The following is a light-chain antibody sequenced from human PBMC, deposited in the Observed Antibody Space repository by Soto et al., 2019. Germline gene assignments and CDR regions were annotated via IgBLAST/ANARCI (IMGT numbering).Light chain of an antibody. J-gene: IGKJ1*01. CDR1: QDISNY. Sequence: DIQLTQSPSSLSASVGARVTITCQASQDISNYLNWYQQKPGKAPKLLIYDASNLETGVPSRFSGSGSGTDFTFTISRLEPEDFVLFFCQHYDGSLWTFGQGTKVDIK. CDR2: DAS. V-gene: IGKV1-33*01. CDR3: QHYDGSLWT.